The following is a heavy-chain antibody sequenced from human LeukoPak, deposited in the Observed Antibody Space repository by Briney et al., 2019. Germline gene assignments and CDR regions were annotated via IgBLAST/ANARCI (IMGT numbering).Heavy chain of an antibody. CDR3: ARDPVSLLANTGRLYYYGMDV. D-gene: IGHD2-15*01. Sequence: GGSLRLSCAASGFTFSSYAMSWVRQAPGKGLEWVSAISGSGGSTYYADSVKGRFTISRDNSKNTLYLQMNSLRAEDTAVYYCARDPVSLLANTGRLYYYGMDVWGQGTTVTVSS. V-gene: IGHV3-23*01. CDR1: GFTFSSYA. CDR2: ISGSGGST. J-gene: IGHJ6*02.